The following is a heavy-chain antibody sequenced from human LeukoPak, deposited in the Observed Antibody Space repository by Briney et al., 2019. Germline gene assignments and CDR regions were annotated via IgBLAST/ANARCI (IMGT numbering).Heavy chain of an antibody. V-gene: IGHV1-69*05. CDR1: GGTFSSYA. CDR3: ARLTVWGSYRYDP. J-gene: IGHJ5*02. CDR2: IIPIFGTA. D-gene: IGHD3-16*02. Sequence: GASVKVSCKASGGTFSSYAISWVRRAPGQGLEWMGRIIPIFGTANYAQKFQGRVTITTDESTSTAYMELSSLRSEDTAVYYCARLTVWGSYRYDPWGQGTLVTVSS.